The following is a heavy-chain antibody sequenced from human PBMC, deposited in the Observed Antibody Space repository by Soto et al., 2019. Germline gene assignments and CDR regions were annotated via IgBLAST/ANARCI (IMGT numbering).Heavy chain of an antibody. CDR1: GFTFSDYW. Sequence: EVQLVESGGGLVQPGESLRLSCAASGFTFSDYWMTWVRQAPGKGLEWVDNIKQDETKKSYLDSVRGRFTISRDNARNSLYLQMDSLRAEDTALYYCARHVSTGSSPYYLDAFDIWGLGTMVNVSS. J-gene: IGHJ3*02. D-gene: IGHD3-22*01. V-gene: IGHV3-7*05. CDR3: ARHVSTGSSPYYLDAFDI. CDR2: IKQDETKK.